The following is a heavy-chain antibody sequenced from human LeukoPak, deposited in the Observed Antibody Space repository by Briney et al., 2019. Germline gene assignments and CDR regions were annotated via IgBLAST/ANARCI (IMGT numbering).Heavy chain of an antibody. V-gene: IGHV3-33*01. J-gene: IGHJ4*02. D-gene: IGHD3-22*01. CDR1: GFTFSSYG. CDR2: IWYDGSNK. Sequence: PGGSLRLSCAASGFTFSSYGMHWVRQAPGKGLEWVAVIWYDGSNKYYADSVKGRLTISRDNSKNTLYLQMNSLRAEDTAVYYCARDRGSSGYLPDYWGQGTLVTVSS. CDR3: ARDRGSSGYLPDY.